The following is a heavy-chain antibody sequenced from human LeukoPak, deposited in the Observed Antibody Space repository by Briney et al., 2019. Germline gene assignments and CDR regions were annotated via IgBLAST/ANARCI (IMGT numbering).Heavy chain of an antibody. CDR3: ARKGHSGSYFD. CDR2: ISSSGSTI. V-gene: IGHV3-48*03. Sequence: TGGSLRLSCAASGFTFSSYEMNWVRQAPGKGLEWVSYISSSGSTIYYADSVKGRFTISRDNAKNSLYLQMSSLRAEDTAVYYCARKGHSGSYFDWGQGTLVTVSS. CDR1: GFTFSSYE. J-gene: IGHJ4*02. D-gene: IGHD1-26*01.